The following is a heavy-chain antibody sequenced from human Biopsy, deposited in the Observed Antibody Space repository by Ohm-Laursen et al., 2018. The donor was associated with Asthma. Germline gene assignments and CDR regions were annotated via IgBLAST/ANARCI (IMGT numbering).Heavy chain of an antibody. CDR3: ARKAGSYISRTCYSLDF. CDR2: INSVFGTT. J-gene: IGHJ4*02. V-gene: IGHV1-69*13. D-gene: IGHD2-15*01. CDR1: GGTFNTYV. Sequence: GASVKVSYKSLGGTFNTYVIGWVRQAPGQGLEWMGGINSVFGTTTYPQKFQDRVTITADDSTSTVYMELSSLRSEDTAVYYCARKAGSYISRTCYSLDFWGQGTLVTVSS.